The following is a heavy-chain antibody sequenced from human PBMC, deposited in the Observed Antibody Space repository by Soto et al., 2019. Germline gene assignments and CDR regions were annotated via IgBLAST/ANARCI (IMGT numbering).Heavy chain of an antibody. V-gene: IGHV1-69*01. CDR2: INPVVGTA. CDR3: ARRFGSFYGMDV. J-gene: IGHJ6*01. D-gene: IGHD3-10*01. Sequence: QLQLVQSGAEVKKPGSSVKVSCKASGGAFSSYGVNWVRQAPGEGLEWMGGINPVVGTANYAQKFQGRVTITADESTGTAYMELSSLRSEDTAVYYCARRFGSFYGMDVWGQGSTVTVSS. CDR1: GGAFSSYG.